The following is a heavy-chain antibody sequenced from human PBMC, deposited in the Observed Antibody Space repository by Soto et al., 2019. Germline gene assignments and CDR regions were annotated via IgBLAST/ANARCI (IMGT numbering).Heavy chain of an antibody. D-gene: IGHD3-3*01. CDR2: ISGSGGST. J-gene: IGHJ4*02. Sequence: PGGSLRLSCAASGFTFSSYAMTWVRQAPGKGLEWVSTISGSGGSTYYADSVKGRFTISRDNSKNTLYLQMNSLRVEDTAVYYCARDNRSGYYFEYWGQGTPVTVSS. CDR3: ARDNRSGYYFEY. V-gene: IGHV3-23*01. CDR1: GFTFSSYA.